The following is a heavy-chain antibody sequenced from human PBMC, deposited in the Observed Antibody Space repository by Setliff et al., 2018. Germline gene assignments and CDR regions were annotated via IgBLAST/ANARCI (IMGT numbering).Heavy chain of an antibody. CDR3: ARDPHFDS. CDR1: GFTFSNAW. Sequence: GGSLRLSCAASGFTFSNAWMTWVRQAPGKGLEWVGRIKSKADGGTADFAAPVKGRFTISRDDSKNTRHLQMNSLKTEDTAVYYCARDPHFDSWGQGTLVTVSS. CDR2: IKSKADGGTA. V-gene: IGHV3-15*01. J-gene: IGHJ4*02.